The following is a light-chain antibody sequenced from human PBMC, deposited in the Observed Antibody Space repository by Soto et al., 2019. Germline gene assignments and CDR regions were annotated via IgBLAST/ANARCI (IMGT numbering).Light chain of an antibody. V-gene: IGLV1-44*01. CDR3: ATWDDSLNGVV. CDR1: SSNIGSHT. J-gene: IGLJ2*01. CDR2: SNT. Sequence: QSVLTQPPSASGTPGQTIAIFCSGGSSNIGSHTVNWYQQLPGTAPRLLIYSNTQRPSGVPDRFSGSKSGTSASLAITGLQSDSEADYYCATWDDSLNGVVFGGGTKVTVL.